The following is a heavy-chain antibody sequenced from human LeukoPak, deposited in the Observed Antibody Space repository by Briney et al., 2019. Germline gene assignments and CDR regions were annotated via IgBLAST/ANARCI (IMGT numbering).Heavy chain of an antibody. J-gene: IGHJ4*02. Sequence: GESLKISCKGSGYNFITYWIGWVRQKPGKGLEWMGIIYPGDSDTRYNPSFQGQVTISADKSISTAYLQWSSLKASDTAMYYYARDRTSGSYLFDYWGQGTLVTVSS. CDR2: IYPGDSDT. D-gene: IGHD1-26*01. V-gene: IGHV5-51*01. CDR3: ARDRTSGSYLFDY. CDR1: GYNFITYW.